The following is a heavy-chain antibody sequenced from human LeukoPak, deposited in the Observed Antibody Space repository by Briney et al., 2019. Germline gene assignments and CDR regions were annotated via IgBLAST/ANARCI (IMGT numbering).Heavy chain of an antibody. CDR3: AKDLYYDSSGYYFVAVGY. V-gene: IGHV3-30*18. J-gene: IGHJ4*02. CDR1: GFTFSSYG. Sequence: GRSLRLSCAASGFTFSSYGMHWVRQAPGKGLEWVAVISYDGSNKYYADSVKGRFTISRDNSKNTLYLQMNSLRAEDTAVYYCAKDLYYDSSGYYFVAVGYWGQGTLVTVSS. CDR2: ISYDGSNK. D-gene: IGHD3-22*01.